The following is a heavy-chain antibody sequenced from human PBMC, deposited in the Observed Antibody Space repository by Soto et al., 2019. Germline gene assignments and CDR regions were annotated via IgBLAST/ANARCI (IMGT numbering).Heavy chain of an antibody. V-gene: IGHV1-2*04. J-gene: IGHJ5*02. CDR1: GYTFTGYY. Sequence: GXSVKVSSKASGYTFTGYYMHWVRQAPVQGLEWMGWINPNNGGRNYVQKFQGWVTMTMDTSISTAYMELSRLRSDDTAVYYCALSPTSDYGDLGVCFGPWLKRSMV. D-gene: IGHD4-17*01. CDR2: INPNNGGR. CDR3: ALSPTSDYGDLGVCFGP.